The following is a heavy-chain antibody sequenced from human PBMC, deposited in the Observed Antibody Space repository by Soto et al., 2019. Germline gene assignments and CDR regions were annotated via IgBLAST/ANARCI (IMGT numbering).Heavy chain of an antibody. V-gene: IGHV1-69*13. CDR3: ARRKAATHTYYYYYGMDV. D-gene: IGHD2-15*01. CDR1: GGTFSSYA. CDR2: IIPIFGTA. Sequence: SVKVSCKASGGTFSSYAISWVRQAPGQGLEWMGGIIPIFGTANYAQKFQGRVTITADESTSTAYMELSSLRSEDTAVYYCARRKAATHTYYYYYGMDVWGQGTTVTVSS. J-gene: IGHJ6*02.